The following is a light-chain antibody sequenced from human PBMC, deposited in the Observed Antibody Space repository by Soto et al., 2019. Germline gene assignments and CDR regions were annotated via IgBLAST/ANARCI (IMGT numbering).Light chain of an antibody. J-gene: IGLJ1*01. V-gene: IGLV2-14*01. Sequence: QSDLNQPASVSGSPGQSITISCTGTSGDIGSYNRVSWYQQHPGKAPKLIIYEVTDRPSGVSNRFSGSKSGNTASLTISGLQAEDEAEYYCSSYTNINTRACVFGTGTKVTVL. CDR2: EVT. CDR1: SGDIGSYNR. CDR3: SSYTNINTRACV.